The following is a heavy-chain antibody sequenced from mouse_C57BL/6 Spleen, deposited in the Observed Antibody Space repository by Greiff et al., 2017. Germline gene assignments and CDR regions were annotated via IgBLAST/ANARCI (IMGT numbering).Heavy chain of an antibody. D-gene: IGHD3-1*01. Sequence: VQLQQPGAELVKPGASVKMSCKASGYTFTSYWITWVKQTPGQGLEWLGDIYPGSGSTNYNDKFKSKATLAVDTSSLTAYMQLSSLTSEDSAVYDCAPRTWKGYWGQGTTLTVSS. CDR3: APRTWKGY. J-gene: IGHJ2*01. V-gene: IGHV1-55*01. CDR2: IYPGSGST. CDR1: GYTFTSYW.